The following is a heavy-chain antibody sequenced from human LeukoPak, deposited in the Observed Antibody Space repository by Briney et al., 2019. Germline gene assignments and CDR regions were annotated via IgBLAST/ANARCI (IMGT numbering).Heavy chain of an antibody. CDR1: GFTFSGST. V-gene: IGHV3-73*01. J-gene: IGHJ3*02. Sequence: PGGSLKLSCAASGFTFSGSTMQWVRQASGKGLEWVGHIRSKANSFATAYGASVKGRFTISRDDSKNMGYLQMYSLKTEDTAVYYCGSRGTTADSSAFDIWGQGTMVTVSS. CDR2: IRSKANSFAT. D-gene: IGHD1-1*01. CDR3: GSRGTTADSSAFDI.